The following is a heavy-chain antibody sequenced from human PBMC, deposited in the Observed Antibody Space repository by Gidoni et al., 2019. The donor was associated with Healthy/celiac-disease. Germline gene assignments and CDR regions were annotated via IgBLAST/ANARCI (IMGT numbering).Heavy chain of an antibody. V-gene: IGHV1-24*01. CDR2: FDPEDGET. D-gene: IGHD5-18*01. CDR3: ATAQPKQRGFRPRVTYYSYMDV. CDR1: GYIFPGLS. Sequence: QVHLVQSGAEVKKPGASVTVSCKVSGYIFPGLSMHWVRQAPGTGLEWIVGFDPEDGETIYGETFQGRLTVTEDTSTDTAYMELSSLTSEDTAIYYCATAQPKQRGFRPRVTYYSYMDVWGKGTTVTVSS. J-gene: IGHJ6*03.